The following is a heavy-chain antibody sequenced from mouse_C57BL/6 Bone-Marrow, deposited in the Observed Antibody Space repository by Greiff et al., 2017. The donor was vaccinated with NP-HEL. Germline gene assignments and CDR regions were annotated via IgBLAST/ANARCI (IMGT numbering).Heavy chain of an antibody. Sequence: QVQLQQPGTELVKPGTSVKLSCKSSGYTFTSYWMHWVKQRPGQGLEWIGNINPSNGGTNYNEKFKSKATLTVDKSSSTAYMQLSSLTSDDSAVYYCAREGRWLRSGCGYFDVGDTGTTVTVSS. J-gene: IGHJ1*03. CDR2: INPSNGGT. CDR1: GYTFTSYW. V-gene: IGHV1-53*01. CDR3: AREGRWLRSGCGYFDV. D-gene: IGHD2-2*01.